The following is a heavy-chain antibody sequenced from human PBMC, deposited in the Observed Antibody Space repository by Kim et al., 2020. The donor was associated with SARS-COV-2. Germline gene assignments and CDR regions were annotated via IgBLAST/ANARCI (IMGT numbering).Heavy chain of an antibody. CDR3: ARAGDYLNWFDP. J-gene: IGHJ5*02. CDR1: GGSISSGDYY. Sequence: SETLSLTCTVSGGSISSGDYYWSWIRQPPGKGLEWIGYIYYSGSTYYNPSLKSRVTISVDTSKNQFSLKLSSVTAADTAVYYCARAGDYLNWFDPWGQGTLVTVSS. V-gene: IGHV4-30-4*01. D-gene: IGHD4-17*01. CDR2: IYYSGST.